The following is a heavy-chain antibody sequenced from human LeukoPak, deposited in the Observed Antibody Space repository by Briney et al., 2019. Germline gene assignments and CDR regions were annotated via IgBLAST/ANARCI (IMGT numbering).Heavy chain of an antibody. Sequence: GGSLRLSCAASGFTFSSYGMHWVRQAPGKGLEWVAVIWYDGSNKYYADSVKGRFTISRDNSKNTLYLQMNSLRAEGTAVYYCARDGEHCSGGSCYFLQEFDYWGQGTLVTVSS. V-gene: IGHV3-33*01. CDR1: GFTFSSYG. CDR3: ARDGEHCSGGSCYFLQEFDY. CDR2: IWYDGSNK. D-gene: IGHD2-15*01. J-gene: IGHJ4*02.